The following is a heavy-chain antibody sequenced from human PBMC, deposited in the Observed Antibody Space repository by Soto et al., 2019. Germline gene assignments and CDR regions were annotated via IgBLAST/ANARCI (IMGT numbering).Heavy chain of an antibody. V-gene: IGHV3-66*01. J-gene: IGHJ6*02. Sequence: EVQLVESGGGLVHPGGSLRLSCAASGFTASSDYMSWVRQAPGKGLEWVSVIYSAGTTYYADSVKGRFTISRDNSKHMLYLQMYSLRAEDTAVYYCARDPGDRNGMSVWGQGTTVTVSS. CDR3: ARDPGDRNGMSV. CDR2: IYSAGTT. CDR1: GFTASSDY. D-gene: IGHD1-26*01.